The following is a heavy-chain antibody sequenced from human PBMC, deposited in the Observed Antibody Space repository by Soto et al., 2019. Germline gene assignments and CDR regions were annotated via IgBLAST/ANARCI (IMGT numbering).Heavy chain of an antibody. CDR1: GFTFSSYG. CDR2: IWYDGSNK. Sequence: QVQLVESGGGVVQPGRSLRLSCAASGFTFSSYGMHWVRQAPGKGLEWVAVIWYDGSNKYYADSVKGRFTISRDNSKNTLYLQMNSLRAEDTAVYYCARDMGDIVLVPAAWGLFDYWGQGTLVTVSS. V-gene: IGHV3-33*01. CDR3: ARDMGDIVLVPAAWGLFDY. D-gene: IGHD2-2*01. J-gene: IGHJ4*02.